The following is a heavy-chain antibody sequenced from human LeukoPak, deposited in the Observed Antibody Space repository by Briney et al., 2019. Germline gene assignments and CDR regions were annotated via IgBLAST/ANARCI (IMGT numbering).Heavy chain of an antibody. V-gene: IGHV3-30*02. CDR2: IRYDGSNK. CDR1: GFTFSSYG. Sequence: GGSLRLSCAASGFTFSSYGMHWVRQAPGKGLEWVAFIRYDGSNKYYADSVKGRFTISRDNSKNTLYLQMNSLRAEDTAVYYCAKGIYYDSSGDGYWGQGTLVTVSS. D-gene: IGHD3-22*01. CDR3: AKGIYYDSSGDGY. J-gene: IGHJ4*02.